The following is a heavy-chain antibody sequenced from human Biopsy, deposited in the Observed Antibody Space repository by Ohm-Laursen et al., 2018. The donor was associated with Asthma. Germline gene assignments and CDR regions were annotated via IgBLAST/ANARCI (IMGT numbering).Heavy chain of an antibody. V-gene: IGHV3-30-3*01. CDR3: ARDVMEWYLPAFDF. J-gene: IGHJ4*02. Sequence: SLRLSCTAPGFTFRSYAMHWVRQAPGKGLEWVAVGGSYYDGGLKYYADSVNGRFTVSRDDSKNTLYLQMNSLRPDDTAVYYCARDVMEWYLPAFDFWGQGTLVTVSS. CDR2: GGSYYDGGLK. CDR1: GFTFRSYA. D-gene: IGHD3-3*01.